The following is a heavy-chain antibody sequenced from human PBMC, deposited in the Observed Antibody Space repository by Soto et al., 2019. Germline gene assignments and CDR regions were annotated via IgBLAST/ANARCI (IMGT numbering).Heavy chain of an antibody. V-gene: IGHV4-31*03. CDR1: GGSISSGGYY. J-gene: IGHJ5*02. Sequence: QVQLQESGPGLVKPSQTLSLTCTVSGGSISSGGYYWSWIRQHPGKGLEWIGYIYYSGSTYYNPSLKSRVTLSVDTSKNQSSLKLSSVTAADTAVYYCARVWQLVPPQTSVIDLGISSNWFDPWGQGTLVTVSS. D-gene: IGHD6-6*01. CDR3: ARVWQLVPPQTSVIDLGISSNWFDP. CDR2: IYYSGST.